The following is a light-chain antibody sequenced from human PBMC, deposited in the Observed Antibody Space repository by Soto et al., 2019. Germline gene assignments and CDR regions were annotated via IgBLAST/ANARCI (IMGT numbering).Light chain of an antibody. CDR3: QQYGSSPIT. CDR1: QSLFHNSNERDY. Sequence: DIVLSQSPDSLTVSLGERATISCKSSQSLFHNSNERDYIARFQQKAGQPPKLLIYWASTRESGVPDRFSGSGSGTDFTLTISRLEPEDFAVYYCQQYGSSPITFGQGTRLEIK. J-gene: IGKJ5*01. CDR2: WAS. V-gene: IGKV4-1*01.